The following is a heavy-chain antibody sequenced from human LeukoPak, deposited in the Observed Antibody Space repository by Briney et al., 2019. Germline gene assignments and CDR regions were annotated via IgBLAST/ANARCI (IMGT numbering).Heavy chain of an antibody. J-gene: IGHJ2*01. CDR2: IYYSGST. V-gene: IGHV4-59*01. CDR3: ARDRNTWYFDL. CDR1: GGSISSYY. Sequence: SETLSLTCTVSGGSISSYYWSWIRQPPGKGLEWIGYIYYSGSTNYNPSLKSRVTMSVDTSKNQFSLKLRSVTAADTAVYYCARDRNTWYFDLWGRGTLVTVSS.